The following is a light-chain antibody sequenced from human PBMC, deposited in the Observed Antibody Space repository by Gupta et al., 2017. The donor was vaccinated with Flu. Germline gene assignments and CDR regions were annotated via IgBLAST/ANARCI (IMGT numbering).Light chain of an antibody. CDR1: SSNIRAGYD. CDR3: YYYANTLRDSCV. J-gene: IGLJ2*01. V-gene: IGLV1-40*01. Sequence: QSVLTQPPSVSGAPVQRVTVSCTGSSSNIRAGYDVHWSQQLPATDPTLLIVFYSNRPDAVPHRCSFSTSCAYASPVPTSRQAEDEAEDDYYYYANTLRDSCVFGGGTKLTVL. CDR2: FYS.